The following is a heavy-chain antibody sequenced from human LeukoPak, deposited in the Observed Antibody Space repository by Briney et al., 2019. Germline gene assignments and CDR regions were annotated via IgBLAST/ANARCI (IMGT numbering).Heavy chain of an antibody. CDR3: AKDMGYDSSGYYQASGY. J-gene: IGHJ4*02. D-gene: IGHD3-22*01. V-gene: IGHV3-9*01. CDR2: ISWNSGSI. CDR1: GFTFDDYA. Sequence: GGSLRLSCAASGFTFDDYAMHWVRQAPGKGLEWVSGISWNSGSIGYADSVKGRFTISRDNAKNSLYLQMNSLRAEDTALYYCAKDMGYDSSGYYQASGYWGQGTLVTVSS.